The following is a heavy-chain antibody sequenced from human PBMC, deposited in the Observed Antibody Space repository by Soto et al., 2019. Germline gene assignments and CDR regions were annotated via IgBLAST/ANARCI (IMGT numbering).Heavy chain of an antibody. CDR3: ARGNYSDYRSSFVF. CDR1: DASISSGDYY. J-gene: IGHJ4*02. V-gene: IGHV4-30-4*01. D-gene: IGHD4-17*01. CDR2: IFYSGRT. Sequence: SETLSLTCTVSDASISSGDYYWTWIRQPPGKGLEWIAYIFYSGRTDYNPSLASRVTISVDTSKNIFSLKVNSVTAADTAVYYCARGNYSDYRSSFVFWGQGALVTVSS.